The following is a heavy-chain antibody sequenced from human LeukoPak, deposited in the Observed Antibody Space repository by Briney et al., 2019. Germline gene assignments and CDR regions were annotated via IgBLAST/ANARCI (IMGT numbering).Heavy chain of an antibody. Sequence: PSETQSLTCTVSGGSISSSSYYWGWIRQPPGKGLEWIGSIYYSGSTNYNPSLKSRVTISVDTSKNQFSLKLSSVTAADTAVYYCARGLSRGPFGPWGQGTLVTVSS. V-gene: IGHV4-39*07. J-gene: IGHJ5*02. CDR2: IYYSGST. CDR1: GGSISSSSYY. CDR3: ARGLSRGPFGP. D-gene: IGHD3-10*01.